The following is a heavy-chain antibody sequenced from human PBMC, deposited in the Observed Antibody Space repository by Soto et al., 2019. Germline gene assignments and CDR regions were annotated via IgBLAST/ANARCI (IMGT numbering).Heavy chain of an antibody. CDR3: AKYSGLSPGVRFNFDH. CDR2: ISGSGGTT. D-gene: IGHD2-15*01. CDR1: GFTFSTYS. J-gene: IGHJ4*02. V-gene: IGHV3-23*04. Sequence: EVQMVESGGGLGQPGGSLSLSCAASGFTFSTYSIAWVRQTSGRGLECVSTISGSGGTTYYADSVKGRFTVSRANSRNTLYLQMNSLRAEDTAIYDCAKYSGLSPGVRFNFDHWGQGVLGTVSS.